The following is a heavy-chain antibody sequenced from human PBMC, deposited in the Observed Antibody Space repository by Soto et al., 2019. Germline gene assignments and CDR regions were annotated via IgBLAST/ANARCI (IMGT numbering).Heavy chain of an antibody. CDR1: GYSFTSYW. CDR3: ARGWGDYDISGYYYDHNLFDP. V-gene: IGHV5-51*01. CDR2: IYPGDSDT. J-gene: IGHJ5*02. D-gene: IGHD3-22*01. Sequence: ESLKISCKGSGYSFTSYWIGWVRQMPGKGLEWMGIIYPGDSDTRYSPSFQGQVTISADKSISTAYLQWSSLKASDTAMYYCARGWGDYDISGYYYDHNLFDPRGQRSPVIVSS.